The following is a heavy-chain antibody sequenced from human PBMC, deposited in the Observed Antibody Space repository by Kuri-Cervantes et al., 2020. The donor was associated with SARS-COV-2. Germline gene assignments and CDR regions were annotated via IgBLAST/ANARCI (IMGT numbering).Heavy chain of an antibody. Sequence: GESLKLSCAASGFTFSGHWIHWVRQAPGKGLVWVSRINPDGSYTNNADSVEGRFTLSRDNAKNMLFLQMNSLRAEDTAVYYCVRDGDHWNFDYWGQGTPVTVYS. D-gene: IGHD1-1*01. CDR3: VRDGDHWNFDY. V-gene: IGHV3-74*01. J-gene: IGHJ4*02. CDR2: INPDGSYT. CDR1: GFTFSGHW.